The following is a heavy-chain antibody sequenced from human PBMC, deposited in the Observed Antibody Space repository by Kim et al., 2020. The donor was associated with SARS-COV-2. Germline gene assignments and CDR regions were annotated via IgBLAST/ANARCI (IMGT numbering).Heavy chain of an antibody. CDR2: ISSSGSTI. V-gene: IGHV3-11*01. D-gene: IGHD3-9*01. CDR3: ASSQGFDWLPPGANWFDP. J-gene: IGHJ5*02. CDR1: GFTFSDYY. Sequence: GGSLRLSCAASGFTFSDYYMSWIRQAPGKGLEWVSYISSSGSTIYYADSVKGRFTISRDNAKNSLYLQMNSLRAEDTAVYYCASSQGFDWLPPGANWFDPWGQGTLVTVSS.